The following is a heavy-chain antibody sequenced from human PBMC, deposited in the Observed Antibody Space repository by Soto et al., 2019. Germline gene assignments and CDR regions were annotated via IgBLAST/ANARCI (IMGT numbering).Heavy chain of an antibody. V-gene: IGHV4-59*01. J-gene: IGHJ4*02. CDR2: IYYSGST. CDR1: GGSFSSYY. Sequence: PSETLSLTCTVSGGSFSSYYWSWIRQPPGKGLEWIGYIYYSGSTNYNPSLKSRVTISVDTSKNQFSLKLSSVTAADTAVYYCARGNYYDSSGYYDDWGQGTLVTVAS. D-gene: IGHD3-22*01. CDR3: ARGNYYDSSGYYDD.